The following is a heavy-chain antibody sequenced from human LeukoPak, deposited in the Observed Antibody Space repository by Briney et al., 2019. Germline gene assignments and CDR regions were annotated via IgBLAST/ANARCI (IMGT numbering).Heavy chain of an antibody. Sequence: ASVKVSCKASGYTFTGYYMHWVRQAPGQGLEWMGGIIPIFGTANYAQKFQGRVTITADKSTSTAYMELSSLRSEDTAVYHSARSSLLWFGETPTAYYNMGVWGKGTTVTVSS. CDR1: GYTFTGYY. D-gene: IGHD3-10*01. J-gene: IGHJ6*03. CDR2: IIPIFGTA. CDR3: ARSSLLWFGETPTAYYNMGV. V-gene: IGHV1-69*06.